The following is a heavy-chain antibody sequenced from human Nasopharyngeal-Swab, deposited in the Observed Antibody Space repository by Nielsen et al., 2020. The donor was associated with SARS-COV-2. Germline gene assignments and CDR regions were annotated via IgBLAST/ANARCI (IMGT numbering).Heavy chain of an antibody. V-gene: IGHV4-61*01. D-gene: IGHD2-15*01. CDR1: GGSVSSGSYY. J-gene: IGHJ4*02. CDR2: IYYSGST. Sequence: SETLSLTCTVSGGSVSSGSYYWSWIRQPPGKGLEWIGYIYYSGSTNYNPSLKSRVTISLDASKNQFSLKLSSVTAADSAVYYCARDTRRGGVDYWGQGTLVTVSS. CDR3: ARDTRRGGVDY.